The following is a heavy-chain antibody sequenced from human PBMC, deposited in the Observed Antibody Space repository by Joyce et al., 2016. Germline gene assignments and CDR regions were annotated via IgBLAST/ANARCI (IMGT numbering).Heavy chain of an antibody. Sequence: EVQLLDSGGGLVQPGGSLRLSCAVSGFAFSSYPMSWVRQAPGKGVEWVSAMSESGNSTYYADSVEGRFTISRDNSKNTLYLQMNSLRAEDTAVYYCAKGGVWGVIAVFDYWGQGTLVTVSS. J-gene: IGHJ4*02. V-gene: IGHV3-23*01. CDR1: GFAFSSYP. CDR3: AKGGVWGVIAVFDY. D-gene: IGHD3-16*02. CDR2: MSESGNST.